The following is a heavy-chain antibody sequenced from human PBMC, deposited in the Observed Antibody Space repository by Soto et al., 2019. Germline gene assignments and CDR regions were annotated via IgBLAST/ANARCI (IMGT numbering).Heavy chain of an antibody. Sequence: QVQLVESGGGVVQPGRSLRLSCAASGFFFNTYAIHWVRQAPGKGLEWVAVISNDETKKYFADSVKGRVSIFRDSSNNTVYLQMDSLRAEDTAVYYCARSIAVAGLDYWGPGTLVTVSS. CDR3: ARSIAVAGLDY. CDR2: ISNDETKK. J-gene: IGHJ4*02. D-gene: IGHD6-19*01. V-gene: IGHV3-30-3*01. CDR1: GFFFNTYA.